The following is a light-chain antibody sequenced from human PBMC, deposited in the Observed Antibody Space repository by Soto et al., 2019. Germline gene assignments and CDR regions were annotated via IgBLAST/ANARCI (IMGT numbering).Light chain of an antibody. V-gene: IGLV2-14*01. CDR3: SSYASSSSPYVV. J-gene: IGLJ2*01. CDR1: SSDVGGYNY. CDR2: AVS. Sequence: ALTQPASVSGSPGQSITISCTGTSSDVGGYNYVSWYQQHPGMAPKLMIYAVSNRPSGVSNRFSGSKSGNTASLTISGLQAEDEAHYYCSSYASSSSPYVVFGGGTKLTVL.